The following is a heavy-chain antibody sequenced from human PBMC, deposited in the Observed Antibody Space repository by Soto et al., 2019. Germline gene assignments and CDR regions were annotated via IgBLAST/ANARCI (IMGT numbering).Heavy chain of an antibody. Sequence: EVQLLESGGGLVQPGESLRLSCAASGFTFSSYAMSWVRQAPGKGLEWVSVISGSDDSTYYADSVKGRFPISRDNYKNPLHLQRTSLRAEDTAVYYCAKRSSSSTFDYWGQGTLVTVSS. V-gene: IGHV3-23*01. CDR2: ISGSDDST. CDR1: GFTFSSYA. D-gene: IGHD6-6*01. CDR3: AKRSSSSTFDY. J-gene: IGHJ4*02.